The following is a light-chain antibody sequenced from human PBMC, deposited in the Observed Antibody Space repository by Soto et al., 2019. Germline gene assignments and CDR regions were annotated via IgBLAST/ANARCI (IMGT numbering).Light chain of an antibody. CDR2: AAS. J-gene: IGKJ4*01. CDR3: QQANSFPLT. CDR1: QGISSW. V-gene: IGKV1-12*01. Sequence: DIQMTQSPSSVSASVGDRVTITCRASQGISSWLARYQQKPGKAPKLLIYAASSLQSGVRSRFSGSGSGTDFTLTISSLQPAGFATYYCQQANSFPLTFGGGTMVEIK.